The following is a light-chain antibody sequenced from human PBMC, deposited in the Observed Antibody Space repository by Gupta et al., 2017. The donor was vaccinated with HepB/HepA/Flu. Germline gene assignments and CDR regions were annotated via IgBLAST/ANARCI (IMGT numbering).Light chain of an antibody. CDR2: AAS. J-gene: IGKJ5*01. CDR3: QQRDSTPIT. Sequence: DIQMTQSPSSLSASVGDRVTITCRASQSISRYLNWYQQKPGKAPKLLIYAASRVQSGVPSRFSGSGSGTDFTLTISSRQPEDFATYYCQQRDSTPITFGQGTRVDIK. CDR1: QSISRY. V-gene: IGKV1-39*01.